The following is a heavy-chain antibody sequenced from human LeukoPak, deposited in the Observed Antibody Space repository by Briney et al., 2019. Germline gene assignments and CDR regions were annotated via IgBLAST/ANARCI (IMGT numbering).Heavy chain of an antibody. V-gene: IGHV3-15*01. CDR3: TTDTSSWTTYDC. CDR1: VFIFSNVW. CDR2: IKSEADGATT. Sequence: PGGSLRLSCAASVFIFSNVWMSWVRQAPRKGLEWVGRIKSEADGATTDYSTPVRGRFTISRDDSKSILYLQMNSPKTEDTAVYYCTTDTSSWTTYDCWGQGTLVTVSS. J-gene: IGHJ4*02. D-gene: IGHD6-13*01.